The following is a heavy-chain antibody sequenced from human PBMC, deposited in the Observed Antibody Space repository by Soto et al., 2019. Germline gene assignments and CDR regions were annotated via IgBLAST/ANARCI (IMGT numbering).Heavy chain of an antibody. J-gene: IGHJ4*02. CDR3: ARAGTYYEYWFDY. CDR2: INHSGST. V-gene: IGHV4-34*01. D-gene: IGHD3-3*01. Sequence: LSLTCAVYGGSFSGYYWSWIRQPPGKGLEWIGEINHSGSTNYNPSLKSRVTISVDTSKNQFSLKLSSVTAADTAVYYCARAGTYYEYWFDYWGQGTLVTVSS. CDR1: GGSFSGYY.